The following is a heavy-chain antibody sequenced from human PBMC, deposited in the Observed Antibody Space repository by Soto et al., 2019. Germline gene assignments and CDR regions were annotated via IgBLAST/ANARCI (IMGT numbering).Heavy chain of an antibody. V-gene: IGHV4-39*01. CDR3: ASNEAAAGPFDY. CDR1: GGSISSSSYY. Sequence: SETLSLTCTVSGGSISSSSYYWGWIRQPPGKGLEWIGSIYYSGSTYYNPSLKSRVTISVDTSKNQFSLKLSSVTAADTAVYYCASNEAAAGPFDYWGQGTLATVSS. D-gene: IGHD6-13*01. CDR2: IYYSGST. J-gene: IGHJ4*02.